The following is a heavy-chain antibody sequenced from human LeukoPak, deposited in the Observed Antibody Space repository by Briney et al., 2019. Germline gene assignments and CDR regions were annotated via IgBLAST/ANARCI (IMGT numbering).Heavy chain of an antibody. CDR3: ARDGRELRYFAGC. V-gene: IGHV3-21*01. CDR2: ISSSSSYI. CDR1: GFTFSSYS. Sequence: GGSLRLSCAASGFTFSSYSMNWVRQAPGKGLEWVSSISSSSSYIYYADSVKGRFTISRDNAKNSLYLQMNSLRAEDTAVYYCARDGRELRYFAGCWGQGTLVTVSS. J-gene: IGHJ4*02. D-gene: IGHD3-9*01.